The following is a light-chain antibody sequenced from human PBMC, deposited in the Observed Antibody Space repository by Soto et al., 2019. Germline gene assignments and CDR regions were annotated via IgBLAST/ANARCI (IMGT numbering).Light chain of an antibody. CDR2: EVS. J-gene: IGLJ1*01. V-gene: IGLV2-14*01. Sequence: QSALTQPASVSGSPGQSITISCTGTSSDVGGYNYVSWYQYHPGKAPKPMIYEVSNRPSGFSNRFSGSKSGNTASLTISGLQAEDEADYYCSSYAGSSTHYVFGTGTKLTVL. CDR1: SSDVGGYNY. CDR3: SSYAGSSTHYV.